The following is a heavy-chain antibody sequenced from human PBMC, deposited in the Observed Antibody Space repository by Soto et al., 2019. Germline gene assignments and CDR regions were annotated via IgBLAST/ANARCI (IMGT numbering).Heavy chain of an antibody. CDR3: ARQAGRIVGATTRSDFFDY. J-gene: IGHJ4*02. V-gene: IGHV4-4*02. Sequence: SETLSLTCAFSGGSIISSNWWSWVRQPPGKGLEWIGEIYHSGSTNYNPSLKSRVTISVDKSKNQFSLKLSSVTAADTAVYYCARQAGRIVGATTRSDFFDYWGQGTLVTVSS. D-gene: IGHD1-26*01. CDR1: GGSIISSNW. CDR2: IYHSGST.